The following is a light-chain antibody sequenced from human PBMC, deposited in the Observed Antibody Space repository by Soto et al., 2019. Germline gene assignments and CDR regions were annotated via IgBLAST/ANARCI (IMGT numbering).Light chain of an antibody. CDR1: QSVSRR. CDR3: QQYGGSPIT. J-gene: IGKJ5*01. CDR2: GAS. Sequence: EIVLTQSPGTVSLSPGESATLSCRASQSVSRRLAWYQQRPGQSPRLLISGASMRASGVPVRFIGSGSGTDFTLTITRLEPEDFAVYYCQQYGGSPITFGLGTRLEIK. V-gene: IGKV3-20*01.